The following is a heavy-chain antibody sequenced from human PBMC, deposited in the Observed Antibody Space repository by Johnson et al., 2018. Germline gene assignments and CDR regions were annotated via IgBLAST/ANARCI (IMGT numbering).Heavy chain of an antibody. CDR2: VSDFGST. CDR1: GGSISGFY. CDR3: ARNLPSYYFKSRGSANAAFDI. V-gene: IGHV4-59*01. Sequence: QVQLQESGPGLVKPSEPLSLTCSVSGGSISGFYWSWIRQPPGQTLEWIGYVSDFGSTNYNPALQSRVTISVDTSKSQVSLKLRSVTAADTAIYYCARNLPSYYFKSRGSANAAFDIWGLGTKVTVSS. D-gene: IGHD3-22*01. J-gene: IGHJ3*02.